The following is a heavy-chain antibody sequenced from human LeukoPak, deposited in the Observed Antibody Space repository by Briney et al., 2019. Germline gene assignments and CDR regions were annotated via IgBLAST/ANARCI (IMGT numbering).Heavy chain of an antibody. D-gene: IGHD3-9*01. CDR3: ARHGAYDILTGYPDY. Sequence: SETLSLTCAVYGGSFSGYYWSWIRQPPGEGLEWIGEINHSGSTNYNPSLKSRVTISVDTSKNQFSLKLSSVTAADTAVYYCARHGAYDILTGYPDYWGQGTLVTVSS. CDR2: INHSGST. V-gene: IGHV4-34*01. J-gene: IGHJ4*02. CDR1: GGSFSGYY.